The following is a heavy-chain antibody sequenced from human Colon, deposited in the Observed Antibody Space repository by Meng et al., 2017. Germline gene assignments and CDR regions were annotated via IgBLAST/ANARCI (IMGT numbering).Heavy chain of an antibody. CDR1: GDSSSSDIW. D-gene: IGHD1-1*01. J-gene: IGHJ4*02. V-gene: IGHV4-4*03. CDR3: GRDQGRQLINH. Sequence: HVQCQEPGPGRGKPPGTLSLTCTVSGDSSSSDIWWSWVRQPPGKGLEWIGEVYHRGDTNYNPSLKSRVVISVDRSKNQFSLNLSSVTAADTAVYYCGRDQGRQLINHWGQGTLVTVSS. CDR2: VYHRGDT.